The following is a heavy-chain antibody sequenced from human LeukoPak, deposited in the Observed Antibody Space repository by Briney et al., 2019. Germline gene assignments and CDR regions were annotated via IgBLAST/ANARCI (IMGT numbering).Heavy chain of an antibody. Sequence: GGSLRLSCAASGFTFSTYWMSWVRQAPGKGLEWVANIKQDGSEKYYVDSVKGRFTISRDNAKNSLYLQMNSLRAEDTAVYYCARDTFAGYGSGSYYSYWGQGTLVTVSS. V-gene: IGHV3-7*01. D-gene: IGHD3-10*01. CDR3: ARDTFAGYGSGSYYSY. CDR1: GFTFSTYW. J-gene: IGHJ4*02. CDR2: IKQDGSEK.